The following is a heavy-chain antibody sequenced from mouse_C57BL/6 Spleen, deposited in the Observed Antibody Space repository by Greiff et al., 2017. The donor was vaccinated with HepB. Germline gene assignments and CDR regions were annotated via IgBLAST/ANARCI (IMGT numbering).Heavy chain of an antibody. CDR3: ATYYGSSPWYAMDY. CDR1: GYAFSSSW. D-gene: IGHD1-1*01. V-gene: IGHV1-82*01. J-gene: IGHJ4*01. CDR2: IYPGDGDT. Sequence: QVQLQQSGPELVKPGASVKISCKASGYAFSSSWMNWVKQRPGKGLEWIGRIYPGDGDTNYNGKFKGKATLTADKSSSTAYMQLISLTSEDSAVYFCATYYGSSPWYAMDYWGQGTSVTVSS.